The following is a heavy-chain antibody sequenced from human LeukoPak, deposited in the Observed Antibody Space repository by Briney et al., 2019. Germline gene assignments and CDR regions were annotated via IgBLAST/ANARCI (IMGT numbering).Heavy chain of an antibody. CDR3: ARDSSSGWYYFDY. V-gene: IGHV3-33*01. CDR1: GFAFSSYG. D-gene: IGHD6-19*01. J-gene: IGHJ4*02. Sequence: GGSLRLSCAAAGFAFSSYGMHWVRQAPGKGLEWVAVIWYDGSNKYYADSVKGRFTIPRDNSKNTPYLQMNSLRAEDTAVYYCARDSSSGWYYFDYWGQGTLVTVSS. CDR2: IWYDGSNK.